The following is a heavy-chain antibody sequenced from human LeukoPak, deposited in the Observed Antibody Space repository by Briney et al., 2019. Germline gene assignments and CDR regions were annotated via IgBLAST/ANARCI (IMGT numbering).Heavy chain of an antibody. J-gene: IGHJ5*02. V-gene: IGHV1-18*01. CDR1: GYTFTSYG. Sequence: ASVKVSCRASGYTFTSYGISWVRQAPGQGLEWMGWISAYNGNTNYAQKLQGRVTMTTDTSTSTAYMELRSLRSDDTAVYYCARDGGVGAIPNWFDPWGQGTLVTVSS. CDR2: ISAYNGNT. CDR3: ARDGGVGAIPNWFDP. D-gene: IGHD1-26*01.